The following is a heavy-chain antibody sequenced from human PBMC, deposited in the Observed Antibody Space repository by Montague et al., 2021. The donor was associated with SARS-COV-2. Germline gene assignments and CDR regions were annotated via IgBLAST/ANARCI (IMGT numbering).Heavy chain of an antibody. D-gene: IGHD3-9*01. Sequence: SLRLSCAASGITFNTYWMHWVRLVVGKGLVWVSRINHDGSIATYADSVKGRFAISRDNAKNTLFLQMNSLTVEDTAVYYCAGAVGSYFYYGMDVWGQGTTVTVS. V-gene: IGHV3-74*01. CDR1: GITFNTYW. J-gene: IGHJ6*02. CDR2: INHDGSIA. CDR3: AGAVGSYFYYGMDV.